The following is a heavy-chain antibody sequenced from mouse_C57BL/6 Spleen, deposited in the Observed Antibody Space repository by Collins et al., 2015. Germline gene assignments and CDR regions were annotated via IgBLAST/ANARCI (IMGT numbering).Heavy chain of an antibody. CDR2: IYPGNGDT. D-gene: IGHD2-4*01. J-gene: IGHJ2*01. CDR3: ARSGYSDYGFDY. V-gene: IGHV1-12*01. Sequence: MHWVKQTPRQGLEWIGAIYPGNGDTSYNQKFKGKATLTVDKSSSTAYMQLSSLTSEDSAVYFCARSGYSDYGFDYWGQGTTLTVSS.